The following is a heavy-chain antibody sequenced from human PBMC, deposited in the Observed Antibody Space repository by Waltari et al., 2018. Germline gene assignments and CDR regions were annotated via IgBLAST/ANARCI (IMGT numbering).Heavy chain of an antibody. V-gene: IGHV1-8*01. Sequence: QVQLVQSGAEVKKPGASVKVSCKASGYTFTSYDINWVRQATGQGLEWMGWMNPNIGNTGYAQKFQGRVSMTRNTSISTAYMELSSLRSEDTAVYYCARGRGSSWPYYYYYYMDVWGKGTTVTVSS. CDR2: MNPNIGNT. CDR1: GYTFTSYD. J-gene: IGHJ6*03. CDR3: ARGRGSSWPYYYYYYMDV. D-gene: IGHD6-13*01.